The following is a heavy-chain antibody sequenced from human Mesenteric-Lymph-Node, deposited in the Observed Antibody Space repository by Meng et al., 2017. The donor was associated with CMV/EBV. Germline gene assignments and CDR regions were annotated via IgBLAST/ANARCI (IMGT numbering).Heavy chain of an antibody. J-gene: IGHJ6*02. CDR1: GYTFTSYG. Sequence: ASVKVSCKASGYTFTSYGISWVRQAPGQGLEWMGWISAYNGNTNYAQKLQGRVTMTTDTSTSTAYMELRSLRSDDTAVYYCARDRPGEAWDFWSGPKRGTRYYYYGMDVWGQGTTVTVSS. CDR3: ARDRPGEAWDFWSGPKRGTRYYYYGMDV. D-gene: IGHD3-3*01. V-gene: IGHV1-18*01. CDR2: ISAYNGNT.